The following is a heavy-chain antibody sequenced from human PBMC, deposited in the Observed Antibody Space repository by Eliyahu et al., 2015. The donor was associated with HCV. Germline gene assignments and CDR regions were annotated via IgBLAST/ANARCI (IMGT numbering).Heavy chain of an antibody. CDR3: ARERDLIWFGNLQH. V-gene: IGHV1-46*01. CDR2: XNPXSGSR. J-gene: IGHJ1*01. Sequence: QVQLVXSGAEVKXPGAXVXVSXXXSGYTFTSYYIHWVRQAPGQGLEWMGIXNPXSGSRTYAQKFQGRVTMTRDTSTSTVYMDLSNLRSEDTAVYYCARERDLIWFGNLQHWGQGTLVTVSS. CDR1: GYTFTSYY. D-gene: IGHD3-10*01.